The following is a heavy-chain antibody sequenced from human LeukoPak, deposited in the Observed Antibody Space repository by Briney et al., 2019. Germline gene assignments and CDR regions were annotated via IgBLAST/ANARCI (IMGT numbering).Heavy chain of an antibody. V-gene: IGHV3-9*01. CDR3: VKASSSSPQYNWFDA. J-gene: IGHJ5*02. Sequence: GGSLRLSCVASGFMFEDYGMHWVRQVPGKGLEWVSGISWNSNTRVYAESVKGRFTISRDNAKHSLDLQMISLRAEDTALYYCVKASSSSPQYNWFDAWGQGTLVTVSS. CDR2: ISWNSNTR. CDR1: GFMFEDYG. D-gene: IGHD6-6*01.